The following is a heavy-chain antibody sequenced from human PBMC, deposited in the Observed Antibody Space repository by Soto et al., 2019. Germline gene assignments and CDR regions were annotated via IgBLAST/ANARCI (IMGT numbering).Heavy chain of an antibody. CDR1: GGTFGNTA. Sequence: QVQLVQSGAEVKEPGSSVNVSCKTSGGTFGNTAVTWVRQVPGQGLEWIGGIVPLFGTANYAQKFRGRVMITADASKSTAYMDLSSLRSDDTAIYYCARDGDPGYSFWSGPLGGGRFDPWGQGTLVTVSS. J-gene: IGHJ5*02. CDR3: ARDGDPGYSFWSGPLGGGRFDP. V-gene: IGHV1-69*12. CDR2: IVPLFGTA. D-gene: IGHD3-3*01.